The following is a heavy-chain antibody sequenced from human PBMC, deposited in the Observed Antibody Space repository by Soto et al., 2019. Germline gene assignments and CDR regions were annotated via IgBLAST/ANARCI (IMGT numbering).Heavy chain of an antibody. Sequence: EVQLLESGGGLVQPGGSLRLSCAASGFTFSSYAMSWVRQAPGKGLEWVSAIGGSGGSTYYADSVKGRFTISRDNSKNTLYLQMNSLRAEDTAVYYCAKIPHSSSWYLDAFDIWGQGTMVTVSS. J-gene: IGHJ3*02. CDR2: IGGSGGST. V-gene: IGHV3-23*01. D-gene: IGHD6-13*01. CDR3: AKIPHSSSWYLDAFDI. CDR1: GFTFSSYA.